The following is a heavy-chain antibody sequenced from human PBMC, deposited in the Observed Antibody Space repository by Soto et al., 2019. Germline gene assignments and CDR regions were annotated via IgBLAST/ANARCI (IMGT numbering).Heavy chain of an antibody. Sequence: GASVKVSCKASGYTFTSYGISWVRQAPGQGLEWMGWISAYNGNTNYAQKLQGRVTMTTDTSTSTAYMELRSLRSDDTAVYYCASGVHYYDILTGYKDYYYYGMDVWGQGTTVTVSS. J-gene: IGHJ6*02. CDR3: ASGVHYYDILTGYKDYYYYGMDV. CDR1: GYTFTSYG. D-gene: IGHD3-9*01. CDR2: ISAYNGNT. V-gene: IGHV1-18*04.